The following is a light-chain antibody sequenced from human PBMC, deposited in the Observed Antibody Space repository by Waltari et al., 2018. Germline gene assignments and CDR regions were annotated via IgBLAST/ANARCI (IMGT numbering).Light chain of an antibody. Sequence: DIVMTQSPDSLAVSLGERATINCKSSQSVLYSSNNKNYLAWYQQKPGQPPKLLIYWASTRESGVPDRFSGSGSGTDFTLTITNVQPEDSAYYYCQLSYTTPHTFGQGTKVEIK. CDR2: WAS. CDR1: QSVLYSSNNKNY. CDR3: QLSYTTPHT. J-gene: IGKJ2*01. V-gene: IGKV4-1*01.